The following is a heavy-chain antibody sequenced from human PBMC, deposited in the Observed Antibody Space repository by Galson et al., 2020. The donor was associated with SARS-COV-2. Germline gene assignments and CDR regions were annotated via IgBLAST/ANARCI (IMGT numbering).Heavy chain of an antibody. J-gene: IGHJ4*02. CDR2: IRTNTDAGAT. CDR1: GFTFSNAW. Sequence: GGSLRLSCAASGFTFSNAWMSWVRQAPGKGLEWVGPIRTNTDAGATDYAAPVKGRFTISRDDSKNTLQLQMYSLKTEDTAVYYCTTDPGGVSCFDYWGQGTLVTVSS. D-gene: IGHD3-16*01. CDR3: TTDPGGVSCFDY. V-gene: IGHV3-15*01.